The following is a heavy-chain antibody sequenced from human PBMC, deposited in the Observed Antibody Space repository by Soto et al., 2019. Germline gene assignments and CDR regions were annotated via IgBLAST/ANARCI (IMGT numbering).Heavy chain of an antibody. CDR3: ARDYGDYAAETYYYYAMDV. V-gene: IGHV3-48*02. CDR2: ISTSSRTR. CDR1: GFTFSSYS. D-gene: IGHD4-17*01. J-gene: IGHJ6*02. Sequence: GGSLRLSCAASGFTFSSYSMNWVRQAPGKGLEWVSYISTSSRTRYYADSVKGLFTISRDNAKNSLYLQMNSLRDEDTAVYFRARDYGDYAAETYYYYAMDVWGQGTTVTVSS.